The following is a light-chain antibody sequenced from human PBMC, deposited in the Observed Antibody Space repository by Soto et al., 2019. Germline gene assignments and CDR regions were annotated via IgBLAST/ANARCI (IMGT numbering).Light chain of an antibody. Sequence: EIVLTQSPATLSLSPGERATLSCRASQSVSSYLAWYQQKPGQAPRLLIYDASNRATGIPDRFSGSGSGTDFTLTISSLGPEDFAVYYCQQRSNWPVTFGQGTKVEIK. CDR2: DAS. J-gene: IGKJ1*01. CDR1: QSVSSY. V-gene: IGKV3-11*01. CDR3: QQRSNWPVT.